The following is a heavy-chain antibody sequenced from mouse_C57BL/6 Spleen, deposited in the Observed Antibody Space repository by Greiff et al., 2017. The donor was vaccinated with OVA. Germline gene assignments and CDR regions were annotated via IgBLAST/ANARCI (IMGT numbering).Heavy chain of an antibody. Sequence: QVQLQQPGAELVKLGASVKMSCKASGYTFTSYWITWVKPRPGQGLEWIGDIYPGSGSTNYNEKFKSKATLTVDTSSSTAYMQLSSLTSEDSAVYYCARNPLGGYYFDYWGQGTTLTVSS. CDR2: IYPGSGST. CDR1: GYTFTSYW. J-gene: IGHJ2*01. D-gene: IGHD2-10*02. V-gene: IGHV1-55*01. CDR3: ARNPLGGYYFDY.